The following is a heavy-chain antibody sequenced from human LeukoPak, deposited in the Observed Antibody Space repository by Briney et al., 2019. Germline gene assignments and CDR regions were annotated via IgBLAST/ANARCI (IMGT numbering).Heavy chain of an antibody. D-gene: IGHD1-26*01. Sequence: ASVKVSCKASEYIFTGYYMHWVRQAPGQGLEWMGRINPNNGATNYAQKFQGRVTITGDTSINTAYMELSSPRSDDTAVYYCTRESGSYHGNDYWGQGTLVTVSS. CDR1: EYIFTGYY. V-gene: IGHV1-2*06. CDR2: INPNNGAT. CDR3: TRESGSYHGNDY. J-gene: IGHJ4*02.